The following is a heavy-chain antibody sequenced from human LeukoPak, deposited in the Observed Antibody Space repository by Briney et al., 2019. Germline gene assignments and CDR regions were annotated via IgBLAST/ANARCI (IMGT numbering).Heavy chain of an antibody. J-gene: IGHJ4*02. V-gene: IGHV3-21*01. Sequence: GGPLRLSCAASGFTFSIYSMNWVRQAPGKGLEWLSSITSSSNYIYYADSVKGRFTISRDNVQNSLYLQMNSLRAEDTAMYYCARDRGYFDNWGQGTLVTVSS. CDR3: ARDRGYFDN. CDR1: GFTFSIYS. CDR2: ITSSSNYI.